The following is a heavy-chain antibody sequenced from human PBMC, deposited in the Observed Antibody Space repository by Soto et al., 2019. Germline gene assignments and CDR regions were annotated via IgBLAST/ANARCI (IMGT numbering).Heavy chain of an antibody. CDR1: GYTFTSYD. J-gene: IGHJ6*03. CDR3: ARFYSSGWLPYYYYMDV. Sequence: GASVKASCKASGYTFTSYDINWVRQATGQGLEWMGWMNPNSGNTGYAQKIQGRVTMTRNTSISTAYMELSSLRSEDTAVYYCARFYSSGWLPYYYYMDVWGKGTTVTVSS. CDR2: MNPNSGNT. D-gene: IGHD6-19*01. V-gene: IGHV1-8*01.